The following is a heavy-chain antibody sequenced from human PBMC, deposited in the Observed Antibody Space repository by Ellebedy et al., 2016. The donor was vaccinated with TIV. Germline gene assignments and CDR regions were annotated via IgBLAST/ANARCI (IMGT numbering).Heavy chain of an antibody. V-gene: IGHV3-30*03. J-gene: IGHJ3*02. CDR2: ISVDGRAV. D-gene: IGHD6-19*01. CDR1: GFTFSDSV. CDR3: VRGWYSSGHCDVFAM. Sequence: AGSLRLSXVGFGFTFSDSVMHWVRQDPGKGLDWVAGISVDGRAVHYPDSVKGRFTISRDNAQNTVYLQMNSLRLEDTAVYYCVRGWYSSGHCDVFAMWGQGTIVTASS.